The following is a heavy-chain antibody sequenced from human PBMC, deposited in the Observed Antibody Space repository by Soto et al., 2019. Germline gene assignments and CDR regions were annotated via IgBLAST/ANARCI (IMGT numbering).Heavy chain of an antibody. Sequence: SVKVSCKASGGTFSSETITWVRQAPGQGLEWMGGISPITESANYAQNFQGRVTITADESTSTVYMELSSLRSEDTAVYYCATLVPAPIKLFPRLGWFDPWGQGTLVTVSS. J-gene: IGHJ5*02. CDR3: ATLVPAPIKLFPRLGWFDP. D-gene: IGHD2-2*02. V-gene: IGHV1-69*13. CDR1: GGTFSSET. CDR2: ISPITESA.